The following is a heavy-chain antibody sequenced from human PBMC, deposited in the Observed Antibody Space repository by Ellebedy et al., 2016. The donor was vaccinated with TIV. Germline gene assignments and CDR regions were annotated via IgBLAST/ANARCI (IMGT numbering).Heavy chain of an antibody. CDR1: GFTFRSNA. V-gene: IGHV3-23*01. J-gene: IGHJ4*02. Sequence: GESLKISCVASGFTFRSNAMSWVRQASGKGLEWVSAISGSGSHTNYADSVKGRFTISRDNSKNTLYLQMNSLRADDTAVYYCAKRDFFGVDTLTFDYWGQGTLVTVSS. D-gene: IGHD3-3*01. CDR2: ISGSGSHT. CDR3: AKRDFFGVDTLTFDY.